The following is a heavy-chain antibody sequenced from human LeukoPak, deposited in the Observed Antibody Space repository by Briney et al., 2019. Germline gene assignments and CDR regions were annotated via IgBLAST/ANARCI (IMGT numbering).Heavy chain of an antibody. CDR2: MNPNSGNT. J-gene: IGHJ4*02. Sequence: ASVKVSCKASGYTFTSYDINWVRQATGQGLEWMGWMNPNSGNTGYAQKFQGRVTMTRNTSVSTAYMELSSLRSEDTAVYYCARSANWGSGYYFDYWGQGTLVTVSS. V-gene: IGHV1-8*01. D-gene: IGHD7-27*01. CDR1: GYTFTSYD. CDR3: ARSANWGSGYYFDY.